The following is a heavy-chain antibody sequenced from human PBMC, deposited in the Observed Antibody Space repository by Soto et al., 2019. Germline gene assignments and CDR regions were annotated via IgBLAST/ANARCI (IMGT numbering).Heavy chain of an antibody. V-gene: IGHV4-59*01. CDR2: IYDSGST. Sequence: QVQLQESGPGLVRPSETLSLICTFSGGSISSYYWSWIRQSPGKGLEWIGYIYDSGSTKYSPSLRGRVTISSGTATNQFFLQLSFVTAADTAVYYCAREDYFDSGGFPIWGQGTLVTVSS. J-gene: IGHJ4*02. CDR3: AREDYFDSGGFPI. CDR1: GGSISSYY. D-gene: IGHD3-9*01.